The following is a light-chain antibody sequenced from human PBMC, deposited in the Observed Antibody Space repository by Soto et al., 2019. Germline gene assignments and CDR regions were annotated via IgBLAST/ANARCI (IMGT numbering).Light chain of an antibody. CDR2: GVT. Sequence: QYALTQPASVSGYPGQSIAISCAGTSSDIGGYNYVSWYQQHPGNAPKLIIYGVTDRPSGVSDRFSGSKSSNTASLTISGLQPGDEADYYCSSFTRSTTGVFVGGTKLTAL. J-gene: IGLJ3*02. V-gene: IGLV2-14*03. CDR1: SSDIGGYNY. CDR3: SSFTRSTTGV.